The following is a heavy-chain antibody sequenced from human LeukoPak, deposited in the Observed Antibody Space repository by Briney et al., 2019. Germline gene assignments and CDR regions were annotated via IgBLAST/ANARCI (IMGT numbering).Heavy chain of an antibody. Sequence: EASVKVSCKASGYTFTGYYMHWVRQAPGQGLEWMGWINPNSGGTNYAQKFQGRVTMTANTSINTAYMELSSLRSEDTAVYYCARGFLPAAMTNSYNWFDPWGQGTLVTVSS. CDR1: GYTFTGYY. V-gene: IGHV1-2*02. J-gene: IGHJ5*02. D-gene: IGHD2-2*01. CDR3: ARGFLPAAMTNSYNWFDP. CDR2: INPNSGGT.